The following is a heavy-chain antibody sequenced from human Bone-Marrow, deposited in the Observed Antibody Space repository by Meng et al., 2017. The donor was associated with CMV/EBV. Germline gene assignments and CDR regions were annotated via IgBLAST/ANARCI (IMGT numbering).Heavy chain of an antibody. CDR1: GFSFSKYA. V-gene: IGHV3-23*01. CDR3: VTYDSSDV. J-gene: IGHJ3*01. CDR2: VTSDGTT. Sequence: ETLSLTCEPSGFSFSKYAMTWVRQAPGKGLEWVSSVTSDGTTHYAGSVKGRFTISRDNSKDTMFLQMNSLRAEDTAIYYCVTYDSSDVWGQGTMVTVSS.